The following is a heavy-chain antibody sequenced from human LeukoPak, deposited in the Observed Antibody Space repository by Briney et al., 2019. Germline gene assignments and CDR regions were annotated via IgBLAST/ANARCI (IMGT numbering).Heavy chain of an antibody. J-gene: IGHJ6*03. CDR3: ARARYCSSTSCYGRGGYYYYYMDV. V-gene: IGHV4-59*01. CDR2: IYYSGST. Sequence: SETLSLTCTVSGGSISSYYWSWIRQPPGKGLEWIGYIYYSGSTNYNPSLKSRVTISVDTSKNQFSLELSSVTAADTAVYYCARARYCSSTSCYGRGGYYYYYMDVWGKGTTVTVSS. D-gene: IGHD2-2*01. CDR1: GGSISSYY.